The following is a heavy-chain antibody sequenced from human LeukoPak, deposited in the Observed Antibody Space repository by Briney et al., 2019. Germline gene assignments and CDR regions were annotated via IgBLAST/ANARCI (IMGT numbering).Heavy chain of an antibody. D-gene: IGHD2/OR15-2a*01. V-gene: IGHV4-34*01. CDR1: GGSFGGYY. CDR2: INDSGST. Sequence: SETLSLTCAVYGGSFGGYYWSWTRQSPGKGLEWIGEINDSGSTNYNPSLKNRITMSIDTSKKQFSLKLTSVTAADSAVYYCARNSAYSTSSGINLWGQGTLVIVSS. J-gene: IGHJ4*02. CDR3: ARNSAYSTSSGINL.